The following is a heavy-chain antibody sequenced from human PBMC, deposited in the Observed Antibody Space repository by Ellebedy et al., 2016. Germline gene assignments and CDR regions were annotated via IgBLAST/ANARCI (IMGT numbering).Heavy chain of an antibody. Sequence: ASVKVSXKVSGYTLTELSMHWVRQAPGKGLEWMGGFDPEDGETIYAQKFQGRVTMTEDTSTDTAYMELSSLRSEDTAVYYCATLKSTMIVVVMRAFDIWGQGTMVTVSS. D-gene: IGHD3-22*01. CDR1: GYTLTELS. CDR3: ATLKSTMIVVVMRAFDI. V-gene: IGHV1-24*01. CDR2: FDPEDGET. J-gene: IGHJ3*02.